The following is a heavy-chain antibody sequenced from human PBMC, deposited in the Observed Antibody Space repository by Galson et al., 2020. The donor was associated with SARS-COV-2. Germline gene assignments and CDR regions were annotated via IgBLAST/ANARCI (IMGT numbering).Heavy chain of an antibody. CDR1: GGSIISGNYY. Sequence: SETLTLTCTASGGSIISGNYYWSWIRQPAGKGLEWIGRILASGSTAYNPSLSGRVTISLDTSKNQFSLKLFSVTATDTAVYYCASGAGPIWMVTIPDYWYAMDVWGQGTTGTVSS. V-gene: IGHV4-61*02. J-gene: IGHJ6*02. CDR3: ASGAGPIWMVTIPDYWYAMDV. CDR2: ILASGST. D-gene: IGHD2-21*02.